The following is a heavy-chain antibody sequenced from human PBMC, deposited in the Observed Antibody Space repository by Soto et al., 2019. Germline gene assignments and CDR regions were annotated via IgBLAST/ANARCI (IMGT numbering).Heavy chain of an antibody. J-gene: IGHJ4*02. CDR1: GFTFSDFY. V-gene: IGHV3-11*01. Sequence: QVQLVESGGGLVKPGGSLRLSCAASGFTFSDFYMSWIRQAPGKGLECISYISSGSTNIFYADSVKGRFTVSRDNAKHSVYLQMDSLRAEDTAVYYCARDRNAAGSDYWGQGTRVTVSS. D-gene: IGHD1-1*01. CDR3: ARDRNAAGSDY. CDR2: ISSGSTNI.